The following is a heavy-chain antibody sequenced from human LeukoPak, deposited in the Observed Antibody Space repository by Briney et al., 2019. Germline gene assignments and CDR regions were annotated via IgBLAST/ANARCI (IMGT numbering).Heavy chain of an antibody. CDR3: ARITPYYYYMDV. D-gene: IGHD3-16*01. V-gene: IGHV4-59*01. J-gene: IGHJ6*03. CDR2: IYYSGST. Sequence: SETLSLTCTVSGGSIGSYYWSWIRQPPGKGLEWIGYIYYSGSTNYNPSLKSRVTISVDTSKNQFSLKLSSVTAADTAVYYCARITPYYYYMDVWGKGTTVTVSS. CDR1: GGSIGSYY.